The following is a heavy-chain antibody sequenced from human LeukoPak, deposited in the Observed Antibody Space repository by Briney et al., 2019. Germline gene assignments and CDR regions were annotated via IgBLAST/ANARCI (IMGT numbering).Heavy chain of an antibody. V-gene: IGHV1-24*01. Sequence: GASVKVSCKVSGYTLTELSMHWVRQAPGKGLEWMGGFDPEDGETIYAQKFQGRVTMTEDTSTDTAYMELSSLRSEDTAVYYCATDEVVGANTLPFDYWGQGTLVTVSS. D-gene: IGHD1-26*01. CDR1: GYTLTELS. J-gene: IGHJ4*02. CDR3: ATDEVVGANTLPFDY. CDR2: FDPEDGET.